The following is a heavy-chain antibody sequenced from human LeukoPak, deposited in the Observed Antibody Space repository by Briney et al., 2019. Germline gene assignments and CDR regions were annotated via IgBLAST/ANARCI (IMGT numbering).Heavy chain of an antibody. CDR3: ARGLASIYCSSTSCPHAGFDP. J-gene: IGHJ5*02. V-gene: IGHV4-4*07. D-gene: IGHD2-2*01. CDR1: GGSISSYY. Sequence: PSETLSLTCTVSGGSISSYYWSWIRQPAGKGLEWIGRIYTSGSTNYNPSLKSRVTISVDKSKNQFSLKLSSVTAADTAVYYCARGLASIYCSSTSCPHAGFDPWGQGTLVTVSS. CDR2: IYTSGST.